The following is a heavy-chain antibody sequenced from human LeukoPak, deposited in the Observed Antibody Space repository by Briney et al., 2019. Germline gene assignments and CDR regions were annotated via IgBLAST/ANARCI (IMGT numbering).Heavy chain of an antibody. V-gene: IGHV3-74*01. D-gene: IGHD4-17*01. J-gene: IGHJ4*02. CDR2: INSDGSTT. Sequence: GGSLRLSCAASGFTFSAYFMHWVRQAPGKGLVWVSRINSDGSTTSLADSVKGRFTISRDNAKNTLYLQMDSLRAEDTAVYFCARGVHYGSDYWGQGTLVTVSS. CDR1: GFTFSAYF. CDR3: ARGVHYGSDY.